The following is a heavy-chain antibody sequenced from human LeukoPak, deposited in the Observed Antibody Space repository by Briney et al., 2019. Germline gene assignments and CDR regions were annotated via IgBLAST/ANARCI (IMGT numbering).Heavy chain of an antibody. D-gene: IGHD3-10*01. J-gene: IGHJ4*02. CDR1: GYTFSSYS. Sequence: SVKVSCKASGYTFSSYSINWVRQAPRQGLEWMGGIIPLFNTPNYAQKFQGRVTMTTDTSTSTASMELRSLRSDDTAVYYCATAYGSGSSPEYWGQGTLVTVSS. V-gene: IGHV1-69*05. CDR3: ATAYGSGSSPEY. CDR2: IIPLFNTP.